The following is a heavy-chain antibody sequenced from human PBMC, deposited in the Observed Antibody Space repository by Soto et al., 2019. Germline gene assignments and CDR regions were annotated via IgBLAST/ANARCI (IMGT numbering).Heavy chain of an antibody. V-gene: IGHV3-23*01. Sequence: GGSLRLSCAASGFTFSSYAMSWVRQDPGKGPEWVSAISGSGGSTYYADSVKGRFTISRDNSKNTLYLQMNSLRAEDTAVYYCAKPYSSSWYGPGYWGQGTLVTVSS. J-gene: IGHJ4*02. CDR1: GFTFSSYA. D-gene: IGHD6-13*01. CDR3: AKPYSSSWYGPGY. CDR2: ISGSGGST.